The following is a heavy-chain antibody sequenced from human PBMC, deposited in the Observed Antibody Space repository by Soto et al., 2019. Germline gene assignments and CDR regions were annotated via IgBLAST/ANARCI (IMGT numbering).Heavy chain of an antibody. CDR2: INAGNGNT. CDR1: GYTFTSYA. D-gene: IGHD2-15*01. V-gene: IGHV1-3*01. J-gene: IGHJ1*01. Sequence: ASVKVSCKASGYTFTSYAMHWVRQAPGQRLEWMGWINAGNGNTKYSQKFQGRVTITRDTSASTAYMELSSLRSEDTAVYYCARDAGYCSGGSGYSDAEYFQHWGQGTLVTVSS. CDR3: ARDAGYCSGGSGYSDAEYFQH.